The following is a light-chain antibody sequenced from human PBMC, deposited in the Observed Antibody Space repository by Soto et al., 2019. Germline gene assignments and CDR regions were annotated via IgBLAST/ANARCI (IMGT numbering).Light chain of an antibody. Sequence: QSALTQPASVSGSPGQSITISCTGTSSDVGGYNYVSWYQQHPGKAPKFMIYDVSNRPSGVSNRFSGSKSGNTASLTISGLQVEDEADYYCSSYTSSSTLYVFGTGTKLTVL. CDR1: SSDVGGYNY. J-gene: IGLJ1*01. CDR3: SSYTSSSTLYV. V-gene: IGLV2-14*01. CDR2: DVS.